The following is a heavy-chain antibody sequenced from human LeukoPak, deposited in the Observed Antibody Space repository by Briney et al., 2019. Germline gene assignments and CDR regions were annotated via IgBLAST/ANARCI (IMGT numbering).Heavy chain of an antibody. D-gene: IGHD3-22*01. J-gene: IGHJ4*02. Sequence: GSLRLSCAASGFTYHTYWMSWIRQPPGKGLEWIGEINHSGSTNYNPSLKSRVTISVDTSKNQFSLKLSSVTAADTAVYYCASGRVLYYDTKQGNFDYWGQGTLVTVSS. CDR1: GFTYHTYW. CDR2: INHSGST. CDR3: ASGRVLYYDTKQGNFDY. V-gene: IGHV4-34*01.